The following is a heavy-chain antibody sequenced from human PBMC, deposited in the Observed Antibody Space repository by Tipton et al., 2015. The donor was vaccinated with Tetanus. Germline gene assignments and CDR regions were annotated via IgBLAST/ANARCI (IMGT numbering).Heavy chain of an antibody. CDR1: GGSLSDYY. J-gene: IGHJ4*02. CDR3: ARVLPVNRTG. D-gene: IGHD4-17*01. CDR2: INEGGST. Sequence: TLSLTCAVSGGSLSDYYWSWIRQSPGKGLEWIGEINEGGSTNYNPSLESRVSISVDTSKNQFSVRLTSVTAADTAVYYCARVLPVNRTGWGQGTLVTVSS. V-gene: IGHV4-34*01.